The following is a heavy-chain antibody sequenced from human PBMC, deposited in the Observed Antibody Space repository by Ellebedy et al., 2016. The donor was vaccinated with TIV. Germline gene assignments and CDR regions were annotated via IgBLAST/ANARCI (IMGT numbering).Heavy chain of an antibody. Sequence: GESLKISCKASGYSFTTYWIGWVRQMPGKGLEWVAIIYPGDSDTRYSPSFQGQVTISADRSITTAYLQWSSLKASDTALYYCATVYRMGHWGQGTLVAVTS. J-gene: IGHJ4*02. D-gene: IGHD1-26*01. V-gene: IGHV5-51*01. CDR2: IYPGDSDT. CDR1: GYSFTTYW. CDR3: ATVYRMGH.